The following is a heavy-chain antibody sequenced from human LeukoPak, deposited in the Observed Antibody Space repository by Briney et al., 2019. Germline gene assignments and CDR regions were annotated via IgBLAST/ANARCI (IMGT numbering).Heavy chain of an antibody. Sequence: ASVKVSCKASGYTFTGYYMHWVRQAPGQGLEWMGWINPNNGDTNYAQKFQGRVTMTRDTSFTTAYMELSRLTSDDTALYYCARTYYFGSGTYYDYWGQGTLVTVSS. CDR1: GYTFTGYY. V-gene: IGHV1-2*02. J-gene: IGHJ4*02. CDR3: ARTYYFGSGTYYDY. D-gene: IGHD3-10*01. CDR2: INPNNGDT.